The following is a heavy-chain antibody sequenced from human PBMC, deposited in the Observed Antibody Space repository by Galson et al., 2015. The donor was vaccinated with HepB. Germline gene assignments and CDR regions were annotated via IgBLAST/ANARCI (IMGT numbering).Heavy chain of an antibody. CDR2: IIPIFGTA. CDR1: GGTFSSYA. J-gene: IGHJ5*02. D-gene: IGHD2-2*01. V-gene: IGHV1-69*13. CDR3: ARGVVPAAIGLTYNWFDP. Sequence: SVKVSCKASGGTFSSYAISWVRQAPGQGLEWMGGIIPIFGTANYAQKFQGRVTITADESTSTAYMELSSLRSEDTAVYYCARGVVPAAIGLTYNWFDPWGQGTLVTVSS.